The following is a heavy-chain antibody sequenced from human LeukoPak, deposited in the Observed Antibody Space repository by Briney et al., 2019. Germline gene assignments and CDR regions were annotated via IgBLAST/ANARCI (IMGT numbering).Heavy chain of an antibody. J-gene: IGHJ4*02. CDR2: ISSSSSYI. D-gene: IGHD3-3*01. CDR3: AREVTIFGVVIPFDY. Sequence: GGSLRLSCAASGSTFSSYSMNWVRQAPGKGLEWVSSISSSSSYIYYADSVKGRFTISRDNAKNSLYLQMNSLRAEDTAVYYCAREVTIFGVVIPFDYWGQGTLVTVSS. V-gene: IGHV3-21*01. CDR1: GSTFSSYS.